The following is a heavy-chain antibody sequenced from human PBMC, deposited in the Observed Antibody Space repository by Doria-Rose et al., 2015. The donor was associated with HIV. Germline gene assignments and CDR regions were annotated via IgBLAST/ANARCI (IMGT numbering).Heavy chain of an antibody. D-gene: IGHD6-13*01. CDR3: ARIKSSRWYHKYYFDF. CDR1: GVSLSSPGMG. CDR2: IFSDDEG. Sequence: QITLKECGPVLVKPTETLTLTCTVSGVSLSSPGMGVSWIRQPPGKALEWLANIFSDDEGSYKPALNSRLTISRGTSKSQLDLTMTDMDPVDTATYYCARIKSSRWYHKYYFDFWGQGTLVIVSA. V-gene: IGHV2-26*01. J-gene: IGHJ4*02.